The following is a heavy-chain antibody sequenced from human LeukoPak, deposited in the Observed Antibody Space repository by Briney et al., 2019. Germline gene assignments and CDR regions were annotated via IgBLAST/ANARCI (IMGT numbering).Heavy chain of an antibody. CDR2: ISYDGGNK. CDR3: ARVGGVFGEYKQYFDY. J-gene: IGHJ4*02. Sequence: GGSLRLSCAASGFTFSSYGMHWVRQAPGKGLEWVAVISYDGGNKYYADSVKGRFTISRDNSKNTLYLQMNSLRAEDTAVYYCARVGGVFGEYKQYFDYWGQGTLVTVSS. CDR1: GFTFSSYG. D-gene: IGHD3-10*02. V-gene: IGHV3-30*03.